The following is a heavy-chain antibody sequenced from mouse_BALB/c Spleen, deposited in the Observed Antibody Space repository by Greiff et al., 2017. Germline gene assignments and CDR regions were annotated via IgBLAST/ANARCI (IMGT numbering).Heavy chain of an antibody. CDR3: GGTYVYEGYFDV. J-gene: IGHJ1*01. D-gene: IGHD2-2*01. V-gene: IGHV1-37*01. CDR2: INPYNGDT. Sequence: VQLQQSGPELVQPGASVKISCKASGYSFTGYFMNWVKQSHGKSLEWIGRINPYNGDTFYNQKFKGKATLTVDKSSSTAHMKLLSLTSEDSAVFYCGGTYVYEGYFDVWGAGTTVTVSS. CDR1: GYSFTGYF.